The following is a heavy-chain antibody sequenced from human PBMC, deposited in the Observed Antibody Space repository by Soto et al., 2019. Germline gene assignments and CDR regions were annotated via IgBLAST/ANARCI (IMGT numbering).Heavy chain of an antibody. CDR3: ARDGGIAARHYYGMDV. D-gene: IGHD6-6*01. CDR2: TRNKANNYST. CDR1: GFTFSSYA. V-gene: IGHV3-72*01. Sequence: PGGSLRLSCAASGFTFSSYAMSWVRQAPGKGLEWVGRTRNKANNYSTEYAASVKGRFTISRDDSKNSLYLQMNSLKTEDTAVDYCARDGGIAARHYYGMDVWGQGTTGTVSS. J-gene: IGHJ6*02.